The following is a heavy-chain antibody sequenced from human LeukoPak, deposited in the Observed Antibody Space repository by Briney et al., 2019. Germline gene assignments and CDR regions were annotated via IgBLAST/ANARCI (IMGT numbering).Heavy chain of an antibody. CDR1: GDSINSYY. V-gene: IGHV4-59*08. Sequence: SETLSLTCTVSGDSINSYYWSWIRQPPGKGREWIGYIYYSGSTKYNPSIKSRVTISVDTSKNQFSLKLSSVTAADTAVYYCARQPRGANFLDAFDIWGQGTMVTVSS. D-gene: IGHD1-1*01. CDR3: ARQPRGANFLDAFDI. CDR2: IYYSGST. J-gene: IGHJ3*02.